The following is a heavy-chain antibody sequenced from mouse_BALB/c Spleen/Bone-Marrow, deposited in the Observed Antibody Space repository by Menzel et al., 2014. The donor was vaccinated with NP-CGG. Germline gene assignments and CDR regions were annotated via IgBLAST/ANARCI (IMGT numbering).Heavy chain of an antibody. Sequence: EVQLQQSGAELVKPGASVKLSCTASGFNIKDTYMHWVKQRPEQGLEWIGRIDPANGNTKYDPKFQGKATITADTSSNTAYLQRSSLTSEDTSVYYCARGDYGGFAYWGQGTLVTVSA. CDR1: GFNIKDTY. D-gene: IGHD2-4*01. V-gene: IGHV14-3*02. CDR2: IDPANGNT. J-gene: IGHJ3*01. CDR3: ARGDYGGFAY.